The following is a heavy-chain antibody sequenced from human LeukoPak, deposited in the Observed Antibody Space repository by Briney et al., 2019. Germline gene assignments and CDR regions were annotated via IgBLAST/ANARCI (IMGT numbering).Heavy chain of an antibody. J-gene: IGHJ6*02. CDR1: GFTFSSYG. CDR2: ISYDGSNK. CDR3: AKSVGVVMLSYGMDV. Sequence: GGSLRLSCAASGFTFSSYGMHWVRQAPGKGLEWVAVISYDGSNKYYADSVKGRFTISRDNSKNTLYLQMNSLRAEDTAVYYCAKSVGVVMLSYGMDVWGQGATVTVSS. D-gene: IGHD3-3*01. V-gene: IGHV3-30*18.